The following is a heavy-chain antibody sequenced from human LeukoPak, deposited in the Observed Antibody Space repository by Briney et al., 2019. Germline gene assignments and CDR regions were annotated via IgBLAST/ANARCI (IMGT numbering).Heavy chain of an antibody. CDR2: IYPGDSDT. J-gene: IGHJ3*02. CDR1: GYSFTNFW. CDR3: ARHGLGYCSSTRPTCAFDI. Sequence: GESLKISCRGSGYSFTNFWIGWVRQMPGKGLEWMGIIYPGDSDTRYIPSFQGQVTISADKSISTAYLQWSSLKASDTALYYCARHGLGYCSSTRPTCAFDIWGQGTMVTVSS. D-gene: IGHD2-2*01. V-gene: IGHV5-51*01.